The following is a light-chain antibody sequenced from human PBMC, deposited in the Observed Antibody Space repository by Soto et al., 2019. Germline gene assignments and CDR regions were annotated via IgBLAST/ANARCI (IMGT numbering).Light chain of an antibody. Sequence: DIVMTQSPDSLAVSLGERATINCKSSQSVLYSSNNKNYLAWYQQKPGQPPNLLIYWASTRESGVPDRFSGSGSGTDFTLTIRSLQAEDVAVYYCQQYYRPWTFGHGTKVEIK. V-gene: IGKV4-1*01. CDR3: QQYYRPWT. CDR2: WAS. J-gene: IGKJ1*01. CDR1: QSVLYSSNNKNY.